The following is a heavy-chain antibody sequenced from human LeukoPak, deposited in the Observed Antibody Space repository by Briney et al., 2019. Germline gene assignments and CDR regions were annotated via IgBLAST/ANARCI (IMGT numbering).Heavy chain of an antibody. V-gene: IGHV4-39*01. CDR3: GRLVPDDPSCSSTSCAYFDL. J-gene: IGHJ2*01. Sequence: KPSETLSLTCTVSGGSISSSSYYWGWIRQPPGKGLEWIGSIYYSGSTYYNPSLKSRVSISVDTSKNQFSLSLSSVTAADTAVYYCGRLVPDDPSCSSTSCAYFDLWGRGTLVTVSS. CDR2: IYYSGST. D-gene: IGHD2-2*01. CDR1: GGSISSSSYY.